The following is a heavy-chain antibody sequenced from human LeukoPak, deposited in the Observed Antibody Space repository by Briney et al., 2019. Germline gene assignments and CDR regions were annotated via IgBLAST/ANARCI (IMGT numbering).Heavy chain of an antibody. D-gene: IGHD3-9*01. J-gene: IGHJ6*02. CDR1: GGTFSSYA. V-gene: IGHV1-69*04. CDR2: IIPILGIA. CDR3: AREPHDIDYYYGMDV. Sequence: SVKVSCKASGGTFSSYAISWVRQAPGQGLEWMGRIIPILGIANYAQKFQGRVTITADKSTSTAYMELSSLGSEDTAVYYCAREPHDIDYYYGMDVWGQGTTVTVSS.